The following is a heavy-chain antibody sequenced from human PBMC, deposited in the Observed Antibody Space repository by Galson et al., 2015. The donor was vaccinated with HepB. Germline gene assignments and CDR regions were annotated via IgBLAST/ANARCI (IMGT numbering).Heavy chain of an antibody. J-gene: IGHJ6*02. CDR3: ARTYCGDCYGINGMDV. V-gene: IGHV3-30*04. D-gene: IGHD2-21*02. Sequence: SLRLSCAASGFTFSSYAMHWVRQAPGKGLEWVAVISYDGSNKYYADSVKGRFTISRDNSKNTLYLQMNSLRAEDTAVYYCARTYCGDCYGINGMDVWGQGTTVTVSS. CDR1: GFTFSSYA. CDR2: ISYDGSNK.